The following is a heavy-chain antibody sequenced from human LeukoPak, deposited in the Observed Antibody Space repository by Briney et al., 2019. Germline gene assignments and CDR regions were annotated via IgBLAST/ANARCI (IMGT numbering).Heavy chain of an antibody. D-gene: IGHD1-26*01. J-gene: IGHJ6*02. CDR2: FDPEDGET. CDR3: ATDPAQRSYCVGCYYYGMDV. CDR1: GYTLTELS. V-gene: IGHV1-24*01. Sequence: ASVKVSCKVSGYTLTELSMHWVRQAPGKGLEWMGGFDPEDGETIYAQKFQGRVTMTEDTSTDTAYMELSSLRSEDTAVYYCATDPAQRSYCVGCYYYGMDVWGQGTTVTASS.